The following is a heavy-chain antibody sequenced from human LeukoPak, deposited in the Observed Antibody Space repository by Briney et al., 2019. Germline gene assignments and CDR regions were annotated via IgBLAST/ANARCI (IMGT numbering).Heavy chain of an antibody. D-gene: IGHD4-17*01. V-gene: IGHV3-66*01. J-gene: IGHJ4*02. CDR3: AKETTLTTDFDY. CDR2: IYSGGST. CDR1: GFTVSSNY. Sequence: PGGSLRLSCAASGFTVSSNYMSWVRQAPGKGLEWVSVIYSGGSTYYADSVKGRFTISRDNSKNTLYVQMNSLRAEDTAVYYCAKETTLTTDFDYWGQGTLVTVSS.